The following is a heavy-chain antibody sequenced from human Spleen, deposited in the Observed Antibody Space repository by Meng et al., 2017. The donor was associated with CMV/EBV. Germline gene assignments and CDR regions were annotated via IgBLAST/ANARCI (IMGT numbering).Heavy chain of an antibody. CDR3: ARDRDILIVPSAPDY. Sequence: SGFIFSGCAMHLVRQAPGKGLEWVAFVSFDGSTEEYSGSVKGRISISRDNSKNTVYLQLNSLRAEDTATYYCARDRDILIVPSAPDYWGQGTLVTVSS. CDR2: VSFDGSTE. V-gene: IGHV3-30*04. J-gene: IGHJ4*02. D-gene: IGHD2-2*01. CDR1: GFIFSGCA.